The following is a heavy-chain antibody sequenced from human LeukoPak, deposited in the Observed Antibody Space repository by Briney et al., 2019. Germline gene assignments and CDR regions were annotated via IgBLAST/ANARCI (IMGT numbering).Heavy chain of an antibody. CDR3: ARAWGIPSEGLYNWFDP. CDR1: GYTFTGYY. D-gene: IGHD3-16*01. Sequence: ASVKVSCKASGYTFTGYYMHWVRQAPGQGLEWMGWINPNSGGTNYAQKFQGRVTMTRDTSISTAYMELSRLRSDDTAVYYCARAWGIPSEGLYNWFDPWGQGTLVTVSS. CDR2: INPNSGGT. V-gene: IGHV1-2*02. J-gene: IGHJ5*02.